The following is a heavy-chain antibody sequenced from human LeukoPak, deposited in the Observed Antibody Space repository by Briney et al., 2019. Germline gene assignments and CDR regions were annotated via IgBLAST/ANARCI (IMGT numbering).Heavy chain of an antibody. Sequence: PSETLSLTCTVSGGSISSGGYYWSWIRQPPGKGLEWIGYIYHSGSTYYNPSLKSRVTISVDRSKNQFSLKLSSVTAADTAVYYCARDLRGGYGAKNWFDPWGQGTLVTVSS. CDR1: GGSISSGGYY. D-gene: IGHD4-17*01. CDR2: IYHSGST. J-gene: IGHJ5*02. CDR3: ARDLRGGYGAKNWFDP. V-gene: IGHV4-30-2*01.